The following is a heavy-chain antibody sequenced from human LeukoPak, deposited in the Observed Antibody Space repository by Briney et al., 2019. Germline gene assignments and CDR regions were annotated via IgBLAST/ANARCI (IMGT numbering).Heavy chain of an antibody. CDR2: IYDSGTT. Sequence: SETLSLTCTVSGGSITNYYWSWIRQPPGKGLEWIGYIYDSGTTNYNPSLKSRVTISEDTSKNQFSLKLTSVTAADTAVYYCAKKVESKWFDPWGQGTLVTVSS. CDR3: AKKVESKWFDP. CDR1: GGSITNYY. D-gene: IGHD1-1*01. J-gene: IGHJ5*02. V-gene: IGHV4-59*01.